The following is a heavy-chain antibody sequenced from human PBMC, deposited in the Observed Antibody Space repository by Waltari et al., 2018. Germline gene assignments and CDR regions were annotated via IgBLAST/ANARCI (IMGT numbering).Heavy chain of an antibody. CDR3: STAHNYYGSGSYDY. D-gene: IGHD3-10*01. Sequence: EVQLVESGGGLVKPGGSLRLSCAASGFTFNKAWMNWVRQAPGKGRGWVGRIKSKTDDGTTDYGAPVKGRFTISRDDSTNTLYLQMNSLKTEDTAVYYCSTAHNYYGSGSYDYWGQGTLVTVSS. V-gene: IGHV3-15*07. CDR2: IKSKTDDGTT. CDR1: GFTFNKAW. J-gene: IGHJ4*02.